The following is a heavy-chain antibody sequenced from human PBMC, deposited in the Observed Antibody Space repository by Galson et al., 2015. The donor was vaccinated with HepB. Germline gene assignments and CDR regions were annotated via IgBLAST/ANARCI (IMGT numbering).Heavy chain of an antibody. D-gene: IGHD3-3*01. V-gene: IGHV3-23*01. CDR1: GFTFGSYA. CDR2: ISDSGDGT. J-gene: IGHJ4*02. CDR3: AKDPVRGRRFLGWLYFY. Sequence: SLRLSCAASGFTFGSYAMSWVRQAPGRGLEWVAGISDSGDGTYYADSVKGRFTISRDNSKNTLFLQTNSLRADDTAIYYCAKDPVRGRRFLGWLYFYWGQGTLV.